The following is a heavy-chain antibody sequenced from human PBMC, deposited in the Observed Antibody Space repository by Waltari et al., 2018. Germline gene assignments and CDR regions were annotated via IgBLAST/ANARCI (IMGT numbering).Heavy chain of an antibody. CDR1: GGTFSSYA. CDR2: ISPILGIA. CDR3: ARMYCSGGSCGD. Sequence: QVQLVQSGAEVKKPGSSVKVSCKASGGTFSSYAISWVRQAPGQGLEWMGGISPILGIANYAQKVQGRVTITADESTSTAYMELSSLRSEDTAVYYCARMYCSGGSCGDWGQGTLVTVSS. V-gene: IGHV1-69*04. J-gene: IGHJ4*02. D-gene: IGHD2-15*01.